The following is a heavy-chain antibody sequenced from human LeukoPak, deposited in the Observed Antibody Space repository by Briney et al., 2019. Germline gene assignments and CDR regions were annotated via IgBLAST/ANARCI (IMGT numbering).Heavy chain of an antibody. D-gene: IGHD2-2*01. CDR1: GGSISSSDYY. J-gene: IGHJ4*02. CDR3: ARHVWGYCSSTGCYDSTIDY. V-gene: IGHV4-39*01. Sequence: SETLSLTCNVSGGSISSSDYYWGWIRQPPGKGLEWIGTIYYSGSTYYNPSLKSRVTISVDTSKNQFSLKLSSVTAADTAVYYCARHVWGYCSSTGCYDSTIDYWGQGTLVTVSS. CDR2: IYYSGST.